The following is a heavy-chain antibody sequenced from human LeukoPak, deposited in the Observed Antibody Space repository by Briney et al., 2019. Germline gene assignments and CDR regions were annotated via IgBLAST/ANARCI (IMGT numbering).Heavy chain of an antibody. CDR2: INPHSGGT. J-gene: IGHJ5*02. CDR1: GYTFPGYY. Sequence: ASVKVSCKASGYTFPGYYMLWVRQAPGHRLEWMGWINPHSGGTNYAQQFQGRVTMTTDTSISTAYMELSRLKSDDTAVYYCARAAAAGTSQFYMRPFDPWGQGTLVTVSS. D-gene: IGHD6-13*01. CDR3: ARAAAAGTSQFYMRPFDP. V-gene: IGHV1-2*02.